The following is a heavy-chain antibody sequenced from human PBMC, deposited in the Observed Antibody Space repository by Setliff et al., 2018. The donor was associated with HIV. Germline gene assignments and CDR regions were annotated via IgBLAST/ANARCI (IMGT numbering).Heavy chain of an antibody. V-gene: IGHV4-61*02. CDR1: DDSTSSGFYN. D-gene: IGHD2-2*01. CDR3: ARVKGVYCSSVSCYPSWFDP. CDR2: IYTSGST. J-gene: IGHJ5*02. Sequence: SETLSLTCTVSDDSTSSGFYNWTWIRQPAGKGLEWIGRIYTSGSTNYNPSLKSRVTISVDTSKNQFSLKLSSVTAADTAVYYCARVKGVYCSSVSCYPSWFDPWGQGTLVTVSS.